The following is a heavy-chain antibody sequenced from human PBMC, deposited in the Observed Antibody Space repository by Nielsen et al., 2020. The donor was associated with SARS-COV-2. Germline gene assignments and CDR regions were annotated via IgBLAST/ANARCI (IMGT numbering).Heavy chain of an antibody. D-gene: IGHD6-13*01. J-gene: IGHJ6*02. Sequence: GESLKISCAASGFTFSSYGMHWVRQAPGKGLDWVAVISYDGSNKYYADSVKGRFTISRDNSKNTLYLQMNSLRAEDTAVYYCAKIQYSSSWYGLYYYYGMDVWGQGTTVTVSS. CDR1: GFTFSSYG. CDR3: AKIQYSSSWYGLYYYYGMDV. CDR2: ISYDGSNK. V-gene: IGHV3-30*18.